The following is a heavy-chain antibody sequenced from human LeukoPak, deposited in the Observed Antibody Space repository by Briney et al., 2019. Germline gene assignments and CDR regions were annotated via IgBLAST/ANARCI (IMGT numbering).Heavy chain of an antibody. V-gene: IGHV3-11*01. J-gene: IGHJ5*02. CDR1: GFTFSDYY. D-gene: IGHD5-24*01. Sequence: GGSLRLSCAASGFTFSDYYMSWIRQAPGKGLEWVSYISSSGSTIYYADSVKGRFTISRDNAKNSLYLQMNSLRAEDTAVYYCARDNSVRDEAWWFNPWGQGTLVTVSS. CDR3: ARDNSVRDEAWWFNP. CDR2: ISSSGSTI.